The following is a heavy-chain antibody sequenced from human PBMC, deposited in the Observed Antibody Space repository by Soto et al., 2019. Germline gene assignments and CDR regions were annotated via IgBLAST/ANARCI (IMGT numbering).Heavy chain of an antibody. CDR1: GYSFTSYW. CDR3: AVRYSYGLAAFDI. V-gene: IGHV5-51*01. D-gene: IGHD5-18*01. CDR2: IYPGDSDT. J-gene: IGHJ3*02. Sequence: GESLKISCKGSGYSFTSYWIGWVRQMPGKGLEWMGIIYPGDSDTRYSPSFQGQVTSSADKSISTAYLQWSSLKASDTAMYYCAVRYSYGLAAFDIWGQGTMVTVSS.